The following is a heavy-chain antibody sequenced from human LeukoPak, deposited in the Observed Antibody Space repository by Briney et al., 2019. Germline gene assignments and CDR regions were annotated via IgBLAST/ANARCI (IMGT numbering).Heavy chain of an antibody. CDR3: ARGTAILSGDYSDL. Sequence: GSLCLTCTASGFTFSTYCFTWVRKAQGQGLEWVAIIKQDGGDNSYEDSVKGRFTISRDNAKSSLYLQMNSLRSEDTAVYACARGTAILSGDYSDLGGQETLLTV. J-gene: IGHJ4*02. CDR2: IKQDGGDN. V-gene: IGHV3-7*03. D-gene: IGHD4-11*01. CDR1: GFTFSTYC.